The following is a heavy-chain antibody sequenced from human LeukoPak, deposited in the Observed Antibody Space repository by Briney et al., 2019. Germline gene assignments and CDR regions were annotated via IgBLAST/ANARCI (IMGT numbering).Heavy chain of an antibody. CDR2: INHSGST. Sequence: SETLSLTCAVYGGSFSGYYWSWIRQPPGKGLEWIGEINHSGSTNYNPSLKSRVTISVDTSKNQFSLKLSSVTAADTAVYYCARGGGWLQRDFDYWGQGTLVTVS. CDR1: GGSFSGYY. V-gene: IGHV4-34*01. J-gene: IGHJ4*02. CDR3: ARGGGWLQRDFDY. D-gene: IGHD5-24*01.